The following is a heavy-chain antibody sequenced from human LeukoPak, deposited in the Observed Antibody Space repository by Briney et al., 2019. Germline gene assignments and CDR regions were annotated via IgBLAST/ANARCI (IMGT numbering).Heavy chain of an antibody. CDR1: GGSISSGGYS. CDR3: ARGETYYDILTGYIHDAFDI. D-gene: IGHD3-9*01. CDR2: IYHSGST. V-gene: IGHV4-30-2*01. J-gene: IGHJ3*02. Sequence: SQTLSLTCAVSGGSISSGGYSWSWIRQPPGKGLEWIGYIYHSGSTYYNPSLKSRVTISVDRSKNQFSLKLSSVTAADTAVYYCARGETYYDILTGYIHDAFDIWGQGTVVTVSS.